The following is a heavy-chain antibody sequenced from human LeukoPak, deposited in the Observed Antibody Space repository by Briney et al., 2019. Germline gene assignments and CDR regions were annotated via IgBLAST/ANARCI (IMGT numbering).Heavy chain of an antibody. CDR1: GFTFSSYA. Sequence: PGGSLRLSCAASGFTFSSYAMSWVRQAPGKGLEWVSAMSGSGGSIYYADSVKGRFTISRDNSQNTLYLQMNSLRAEDTAVYYCARDRGVSYFDYWGQGTQVTVSS. V-gene: IGHV3-23*01. J-gene: IGHJ4*02. D-gene: IGHD3-10*01. CDR3: ARDRGVSYFDY. CDR2: MSGSGGSI.